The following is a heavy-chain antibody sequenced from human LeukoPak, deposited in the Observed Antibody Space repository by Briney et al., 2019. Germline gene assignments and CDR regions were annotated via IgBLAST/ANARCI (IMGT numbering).Heavy chain of an antibody. CDR3: ARVVYCSSTSCYTNYYMDV. V-gene: IGHV1-8*01. CDR2: MNPNSGNT. Sequence: GASVKVSCKASGYTFTSYDINWVRQATGQGREWMGWMNPNSGNTGYAQKFQGRVTMTRNTSISTAYMELSSLRSEDTAVYYCARVVYCSSTSCYTNYYMDVWGKGTTVTVSS. J-gene: IGHJ6*03. D-gene: IGHD2-2*02. CDR1: GYTFTSYD.